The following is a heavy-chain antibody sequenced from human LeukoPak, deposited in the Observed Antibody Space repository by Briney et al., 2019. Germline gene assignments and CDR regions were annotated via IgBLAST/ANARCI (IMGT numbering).Heavy chain of an antibody. CDR3: ARDHPPNDYYDSSGYYFDY. CDR2: IYSGGST. V-gene: IGHV3-66*02. D-gene: IGHD3-22*01. Sequence: PGGSLGLSCAASGFTVSSNYMSWVRQAPGKGLEWVSVIYSGGSTYYADSVKGRFTISRDNSKNTLYLQMNSLRAEDTAVYYCARDHPPNDYYDSSGYYFDYWGQGTLVTVSS. CDR1: GFTVSSNY. J-gene: IGHJ4*02.